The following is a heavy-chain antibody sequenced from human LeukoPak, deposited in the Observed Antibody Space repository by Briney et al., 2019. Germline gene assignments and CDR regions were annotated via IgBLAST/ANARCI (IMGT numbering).Heavy chain of an antibody. CDR2: IYSSGSP. Sequence: SETLSLTCTVSGGAISHYSWSWIRQPPGKGLELIGYIYSSGSPNYNSSLKSRVSTSVDTSKNQFSLKLSSVTAADTAVYYCARRYGDYGFGYFDYWGQGTLVTVSS. D-gene: IGHD4-17*01. CDR3: ARRYGDYGFGYFDY. CDR1: GGAISHYS. J-gene: IGHJ4*02. V-gene: IGHV4-59*08.